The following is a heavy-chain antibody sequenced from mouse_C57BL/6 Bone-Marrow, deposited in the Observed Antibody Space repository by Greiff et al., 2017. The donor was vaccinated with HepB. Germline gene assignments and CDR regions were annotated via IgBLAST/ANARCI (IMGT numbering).Heavy chain of an antibody. CDR2: IYPGNSDT. CDR3: TGYSNYRYYFDY. V-gene: IGHV1-5*01. D-gene: IGHD2-5*01. Sequence: EVQLQESGTVLARPGASVKMSCKTSGYTFTSYWMHWVKQRPGQGLEWIGAIYPGNSDTSYNQKFKGKAKLTAVTSASTAYMELSSLTNEDSAVYYCTGYSNYRYYFDYWGQGTTLTVPS. CDR1: GYTFTSYW. J-gene: IGHJ2*01.